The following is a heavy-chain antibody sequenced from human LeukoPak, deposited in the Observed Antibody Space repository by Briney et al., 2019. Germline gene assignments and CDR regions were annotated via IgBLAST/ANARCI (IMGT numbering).Heavy chain of an antibody. D-gene: IGHD4-17*01. CDR1: GGSFSGYY. V-gene: IGHV4-34*01. CDR2: INHSGST. CDR3: ARMDYGPYCYYGMDV. J-gene: IGHJ6*04. Sequence: SETLSLTCAVYGGSFSGYYWSWIRQPPGKGLEWIGEINHSGSTNYNPSLKSRVTISVDTSKNQCSLKLSSVTAADTAVYYCARMDYGPYCYYGMDVWGKGTTVTVSS.